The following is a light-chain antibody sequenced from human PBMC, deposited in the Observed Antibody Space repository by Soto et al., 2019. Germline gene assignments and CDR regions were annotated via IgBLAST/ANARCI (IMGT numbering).Light chain of an antibody. CDR2: HVS. V-gene: IGLV2-11*01. CDR3: SSFASGPYV. Sequence: QSALTQPRSVSGSPGQSVAISCTGTSSDIGGYNYVSWYQQHPGRAPKLVIYHVSKRPSGVPDRFSGSKSGNTASLTISGLQAEDEADYYCSSFASGPYVFGTGTKVTVL. CDR1: SSDIGGYNY. J-gene: IGLJ1*01.